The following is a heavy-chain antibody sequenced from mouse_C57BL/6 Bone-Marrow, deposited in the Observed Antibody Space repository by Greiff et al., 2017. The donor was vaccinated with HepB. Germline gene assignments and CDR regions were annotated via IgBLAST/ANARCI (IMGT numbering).Heavy chain of an antibody. D-gene: IGHD6-1*01. Sequence: EVKLMESGGGLVQPGGSLSLSCAASGFTFTDYYMSWVRQPPGKALEWLGFIRNKANGYTTEYNASVKGRFTISRDNSQSILYLQMNALRAEDSATSYCASLSSYAMDYWGQGTSVTVSS. J-gene: IGHJ4*01. CDR1: GFTFTDYY. CDR3: ASLSSYAMDY. V-gene: IGHV7-3*01. CDR2: IRNKANGYTT.